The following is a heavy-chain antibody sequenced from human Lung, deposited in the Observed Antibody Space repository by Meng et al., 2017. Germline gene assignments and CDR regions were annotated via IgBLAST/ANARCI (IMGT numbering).Heavy chain of an antibody. J-gene: IGHJ4*02. V-gene: IGHV1-2*06. D-gene: IGHD3-9*01. Sequence: QVQLVQSGAEVKKPGASVKGSCKASGYTFTGYSIHWVRQAPGPGLEWMGRINPNSGVTNYAQKFEGRVTMTRDTSISTAYMELSRLRSDDTAVYYCARFDPRAYWGQGTLVTVSS. CDR3: ARFDPRAY. CDR2: INPNSGVT. CDR1: GYTFTGYS.